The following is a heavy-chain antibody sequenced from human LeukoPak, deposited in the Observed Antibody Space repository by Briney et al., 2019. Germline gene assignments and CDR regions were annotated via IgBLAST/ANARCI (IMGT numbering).Heavy chain of an antibody. Sequence: ASVKVSCKASGYTFTGYYMHWVRQAPGQGLEWMGRINPNSGGTNYAQKFKGRVTMTRDTSISTAYMDLSRLRSDDTAVYYCARDLERYCSSTSCYKGFDPWGQGTLVTVSS. CDR2: INPNSGGT. CDR3: ARDLERYCSSTSCYKGFDP. D-gene: IGHD2-2*02. J-gene: IGHJ5*02. CDR1: GYTFTGYY. V-gene: IGHV1-2*06.